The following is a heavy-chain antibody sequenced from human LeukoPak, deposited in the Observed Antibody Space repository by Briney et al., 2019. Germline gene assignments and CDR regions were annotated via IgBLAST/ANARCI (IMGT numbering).Heavy chain of an antibody. D-gene: IGHD4-17*01. CDR1: GFTFSSYA. Sequence: GGSLRLSCAASGFTFSSYAMHWVRQAPGKGLEWVAYISYDGNKGYYTDSVKGRFTISRDNSKNMLFLQMSSLRIEDTGVYYCAKDSTRDYGYYGMPESWGQGTLVTVS. CDR3: AKDSTRDYGYYGMPES. V-gene: IGHV3-30*18. J-gene: IGHJ4*02. CDR2: ISYDGNKG.